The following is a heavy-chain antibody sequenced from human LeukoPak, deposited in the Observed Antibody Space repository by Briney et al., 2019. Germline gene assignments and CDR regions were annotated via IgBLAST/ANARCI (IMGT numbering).Heavy chain of an antibody. CDR1: GYTFSNYG. D-gene: IGHD6-19*01. CDR3: ARDIGSGSGWREPRN. V-gene: IGHV1-18*01. CDR2: SSAYNGNT. Sequence: ASVKVSCKASGYTFSNYGVSWVRQAPGPGLEWMGWSSAYNGNTNYAQKLQGRLTMTTDTSTSTGYMELRSRRSDDTAVYYCARDIGSGSGWREPRNWGQGTLVTVSS. J-gene: IGHJ4*02.